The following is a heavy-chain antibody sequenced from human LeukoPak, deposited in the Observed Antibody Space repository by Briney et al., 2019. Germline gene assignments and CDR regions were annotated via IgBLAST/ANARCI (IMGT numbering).Heavy chain of an antibody. CDR3: ASLNRAAPDY. D-gene: IGHD1-14*01. CDR1: GFTFSSYA. V-gene: IGHV3-30-3*01. J-gene: IGHJ4*02. Sequence: PGRSLRLSCAASGFTFSSYAMHWVRQAPGKGLEWVAVISYDGSKKYYADSVKGRFTISRDNSKNTLYLQMNSLRAEDTAVYYCASLNRAAPDYWGQGTLVTVSS. CDR2: ISYDGSKK.